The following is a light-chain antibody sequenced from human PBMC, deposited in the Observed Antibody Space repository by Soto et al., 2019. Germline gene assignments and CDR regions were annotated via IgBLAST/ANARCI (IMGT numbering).Light chain of an antibody. J-gene: IGLJ1*01. CDR2: EVN. CDR3: SSYAGRNTFV. CDR1: SSDVGGDNY. V-gene: IGLV2-8*01. Sequence: QSVLTQPPSASGSPGQSVTISCTVTSSDVGGDNYVSWYQQHPGKAPKLMIYEVNKRPSGVPYRFSGSESGNTASLTVSGLQAEDEADYYCSSYAGRNTFVFGTGTKVTVL.